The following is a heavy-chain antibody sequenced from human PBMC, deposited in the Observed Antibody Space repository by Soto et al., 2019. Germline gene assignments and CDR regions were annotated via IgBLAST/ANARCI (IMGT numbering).Heavy chain of an antibody. CDR3: VRGPSDHKLRLVEWPYGDY. J-gene: IGHJ4*02. V-gene: IGHV3-53*01. CDR2: IYSGHTT. Sequence: GGSLRLSCVASGFIVSSNQMSWVRQAPGKGLEWVSVIYSGHTTYYADSVEGRFTISRDDSKNTLYLQMNSLRVEDTAVYYCVRGPSDHKLRLVEWPYGDYWGQGALVTVSS. D-gene: IGHD3-3*01. CDR1: GFIVSSNQ.